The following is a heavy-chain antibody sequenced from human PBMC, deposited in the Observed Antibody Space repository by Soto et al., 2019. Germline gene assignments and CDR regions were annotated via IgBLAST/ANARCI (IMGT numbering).Heavy chain of an antibody. CDR3: AKDAVPYNGVWDPFDM. V-gene: IGHV3-23*01. CDR2: LGGGGDDT. D-gene: IGHD2-8*01. J-gene: IGHJ3*02. CDR1: GFTFSSYP. Sequence: EVQLLESGGGLAQPGGSLRLSCEASGFTFSSYPMSWVRQAPGKGLEWVSSLGGGGDDTCYADSVKGRFTVSRDNSGNTLYLQMHSLREEDTAVYYCAKDAVPYNGVWDPFDMRGQGTKVIVSS.